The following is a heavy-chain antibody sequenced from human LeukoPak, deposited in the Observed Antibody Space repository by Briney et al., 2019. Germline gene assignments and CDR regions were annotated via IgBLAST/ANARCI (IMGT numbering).Heavy chain of an antibody. CDR1: GFTFSSYG. V-gene: IGHV3-23*01. Sequence: GGSLRLSCAASGFTFSSYGMHWVRQAPGKGLEWVSCIGGSGGETYYTDSVKGRFTVSRDNSKSTLYLQVNSLRAEDTAVYYCAKGVAAARPHYFDYWGQGTLVTVSS. CDR3: AKGVAAARPHYFDY. J-gene: IGHJ4*02. CDR2: IGGSGGET. D-gene: IGHD6-6*01.